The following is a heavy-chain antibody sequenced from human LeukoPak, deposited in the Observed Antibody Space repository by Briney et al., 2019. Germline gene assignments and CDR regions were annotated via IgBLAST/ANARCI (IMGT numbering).Heavy chain of an antibody. CDR2: IIPIFGIA. CDR1: GYTFTSYG. V-gene: IGHV1-69*10. Sequence: SVKVSCKASGYTFTSYGISWVRQAPGQGLEWMGWIIPIFGIANYAQKFQGRVTITADKSTSTAYMELSSLRSEDTAVYYCARVVYSTGKDVWGQGTTVTVSS. CDR3: ARVVYSTGKDV. J-gene: IGHJ6*02. D-gene: IGHD6-13*01.